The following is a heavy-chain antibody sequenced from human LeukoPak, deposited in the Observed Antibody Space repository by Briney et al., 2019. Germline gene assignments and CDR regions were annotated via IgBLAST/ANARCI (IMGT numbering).Heavy chain of an antibody. CDR2: IYYSGST. J-gene: IGHJ4*02. CDR3: ARKDYYDSSGYQN. V-gene: IGHV4-59*01. D-gene: IGHD3-22*01. Sequence: SETLSLTCTVSGGSISSYYWSWIRQPPGKGLEWIGYIYYSGSTNYNPSLKSRVTISVDTSKNQFSLKLSSVTAADTAVYYCARKDYYDSSGYQNWGQGTLVTVSS. CDR1: GGSISSYY.